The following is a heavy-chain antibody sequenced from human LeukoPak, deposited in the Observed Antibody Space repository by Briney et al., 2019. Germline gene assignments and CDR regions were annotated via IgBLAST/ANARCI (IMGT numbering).Heavy chain of an antibody. V-gene: IGHV4-34*01. J-gene: IGHJ4*02. CDR3: ARQVVPAAKTFDY. Sequence: SETLSLTCAVYGGSFSGYYWSWIRQPPGKGLEWIGEINHSGSTNYNPSLKSRVTISVDTSENQLSLKLSSVTAADTAVYYCARQVVPAAKTFDYWGQGTLVTVSS. D-gene: IGHD2-2*01. CDR2: INHSGST. CDR1: GGSFSGYY.